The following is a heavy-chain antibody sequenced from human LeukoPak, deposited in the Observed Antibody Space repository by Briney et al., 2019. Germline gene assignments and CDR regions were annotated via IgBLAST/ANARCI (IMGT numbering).Heavy chain of an antibody. V-gene: IGHV3-30-3*01. Sequence: GGSLRLSCAASGFTFSSYAMHWVRQAPGKGLEWVAVISYDGSNKYYADSVKGRFTISRDNSKNTLYLQMNSLRAEDTAVYYCASGSGYVIDNWFDPWGQGTLVTVSS. CDR3: ASGSGYVIDNWFDP. CDR1: GFTFSSYA. J-gene: IGHJ5*02. CDR2: ISYDGSNK. D-gene: IGHD5-12*01.